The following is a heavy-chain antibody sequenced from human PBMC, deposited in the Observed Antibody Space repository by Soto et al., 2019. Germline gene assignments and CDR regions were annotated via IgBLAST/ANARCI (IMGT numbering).Heavy chain of an antibody. Sequence: GASVKVSCKASGYTFTSYGISWVRQAPGQGLEWMGWISAYNGNTNYAQNLQGRVTMTTDTSTSTAYMELSSLRSEDTAVYYCARTPRGQWELPYYYYGMDVWGQGTTVTVSS. CDR3: ARTPRGQWELPYYYYGMDV. V-gene: IGHV1-18*01. J-gene: IGHJ6*02. CDR2: ISAYNGNT. CDR1: GYTFTSYG. D-gene: IGHD1-26*01.